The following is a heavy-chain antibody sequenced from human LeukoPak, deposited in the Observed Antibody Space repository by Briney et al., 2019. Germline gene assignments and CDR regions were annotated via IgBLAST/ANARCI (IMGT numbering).Heavy chain of an antibody. CDR2: ISGSGGST. V-gene: IGHV3-23*01. J-gene: IGHJ4*02. Sequence: GGSLRLSCAASGFTFSSYAMSWVRQAPGKGLEWVSAISGSGGSTYYADSVKGRFTISRDNSKNTLYLQMNSLRAEDTAVYYCANRRRSGTSCYLHYWGQGTLVTVSS. D-gene: IGHD2-2*01. CDR3: ANRRRSGTSCYLHY. CDR1: GFTFSSYA.